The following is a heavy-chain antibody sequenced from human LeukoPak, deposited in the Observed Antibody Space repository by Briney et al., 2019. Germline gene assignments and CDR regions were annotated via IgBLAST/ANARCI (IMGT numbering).Heavy chain of an antibody. Sequence: GGSLRLSCAASGFTFSSYAMSWVRQAPGKGLEWVSAISGNGGSTYYADSVKGRFTISRDNSKNTLYLQMNSPRAEDTAVYYCAKDRGYCSSTSCSYGSYFQHWGQGTLVTVSS. D-gene: IGHD2-2*01. CDR2: ISGNGGST. CDR1: GFTFSSYA. CDR3: AKDRGYCSSTSCSYGSYFQH. V-gene: IGHV3-23*01. J-gene: IGHJ1*01.